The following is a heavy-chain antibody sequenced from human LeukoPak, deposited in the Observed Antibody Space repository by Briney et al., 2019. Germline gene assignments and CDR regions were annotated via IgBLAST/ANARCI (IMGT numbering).Heavy chain of an antibody. V-gene: IGHV4-59*01. CDR1: GGSISSYY. CDR2: IYYSGST. Sequence: PSETLSLTCTVSGGSISSYYWTWIRQPPGKGLEWVGYIYYSGSTNYNPSLKSRGTISVDTSKNQFSLQLSSATAADATADYCAGERRLDVSYFDYWGQGTLVTVSS. D-gene: IGHD3-10*02. CDR3: AGERRLDVSYFDY. J-gene: IGHJ4*02.